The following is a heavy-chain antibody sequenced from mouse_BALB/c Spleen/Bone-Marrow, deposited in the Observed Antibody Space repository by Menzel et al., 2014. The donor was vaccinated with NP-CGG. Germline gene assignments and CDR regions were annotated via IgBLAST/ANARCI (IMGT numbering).Heavy chain of an antibody. J-gene: IGHJ2*01. D-gene: IGHD4-1*01. CDR2: ISYSGTT. CDR3: AKTGTRYYFDY. Sequence: EVNLVESGPGLVKPSQSLSLTCTVTGYSITSDYAWNWIRQFPGNKLEWMGYISYSGTTSYNPSLKSRISITRDTSKNQFFLQLNSVTTEDTATYYCAKTGTRYYFDYWGQGTTLTVSS. CDR1: GYSITSDYA. V-gene: IGHV3-2*02.